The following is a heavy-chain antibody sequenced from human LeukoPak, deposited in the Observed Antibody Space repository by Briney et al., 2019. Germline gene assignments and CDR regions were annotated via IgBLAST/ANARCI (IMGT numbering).Heavy chain of an antibody. CDR1: GFTFSSYG. J-gene: IGHJ3*02. V-gene: IGHV3-30*02. CDR2: IRYDGSNK. D-gene: IGHD3-10*01. Sequence: GGSLRLSCAASGFTFSSYGMHWVRQAPGKGLEWVAFIRYDGSNKYYADSVKGRFTISRDNSKNTLYLQMNSLRAEDTAMYYCARDLGGNYYGNALDIWGQGTMVTVSS. CDR3: ARDLGGNYYGNALDI.